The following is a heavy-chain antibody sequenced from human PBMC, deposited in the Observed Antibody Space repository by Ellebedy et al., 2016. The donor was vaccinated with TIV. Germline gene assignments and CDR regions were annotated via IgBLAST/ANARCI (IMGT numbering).Heavy chain of an antibody. J-gene: IGHJ4*02. D-gene: IGHD2-8*01. V-gene: IGHV3-23*03. CDR1: GFTFEFQT. Sequence: GESLKISCAASGFTFEFQTMSWVRQASGKGPEWVSSIDNDGDGTFYADSVKGRFPIFRDNSKNTMYLQLNSLSPEDTAIYYCVKGGMQYFENWGQGTLVTVSS. CDR2: IDNDGDGT. CDR3: VKGGMQYFEN.